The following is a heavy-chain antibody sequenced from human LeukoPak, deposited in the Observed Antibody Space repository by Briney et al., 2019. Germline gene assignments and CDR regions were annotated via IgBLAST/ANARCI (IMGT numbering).Heavy chain of an antibody. J-gene: IGHJ4*02. CDR1: GFTFSSYA. CDR2: ISGSGGST. CDR3: AKDGGMNDYGDYFDYDY. Sequence: PGGSLRLSCAASGFTFSSYAMSWVRQAPGKGLEWVSAISGSGGSTYYADSVKGRFTTSRDNSKNTLYLQMNSLRAEDTAVYYCAKDGGMNDYGDYFDYDYWGQGTLVTVSS. D-gene: IGHD4-17*01. V-gene: IGHV3-23*01.